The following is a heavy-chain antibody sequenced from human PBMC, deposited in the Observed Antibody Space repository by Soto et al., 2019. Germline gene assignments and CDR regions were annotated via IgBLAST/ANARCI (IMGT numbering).Heavy chain of an antibody. J-gene: IGHJ6*02. CDR3: ARAPSTGREG. CDR2: ISYDGSNK. Sequence: GGSLRLSCAASGFTFSSHAMHWVRQAPGKGLEWVAVISYDGSNKYYADSVKGRFTISRDNSKNTLYLQISSLRPEDTAVYYCARAPSTGREGWGQGNTVTVSS. CDR1: GFTFSSHA. V-gene: IGHV3-30-3*01.